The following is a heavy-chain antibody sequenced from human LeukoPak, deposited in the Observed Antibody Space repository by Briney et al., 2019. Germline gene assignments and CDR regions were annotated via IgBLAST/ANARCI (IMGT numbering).Heavy chain of an antibody. CDR3: ARYYYGSGRFGELFDY. CDR2: INPNSGGT. CDR1: GYTFTGYY. V-gene: IGHV1-2*02. D-gene: IGHD3-10*01. J-gene: IGHJ4*02. Sequence: ASVKVSCKASGYTFTGYYMHWVRQAPGQGLEWMGWINPNSGGTNYAQKFQGRVTMTRDTSISTAYMELSRLRSDDTAVYYCARYYYGSGRFGELFDYWGQGTLVTASS.